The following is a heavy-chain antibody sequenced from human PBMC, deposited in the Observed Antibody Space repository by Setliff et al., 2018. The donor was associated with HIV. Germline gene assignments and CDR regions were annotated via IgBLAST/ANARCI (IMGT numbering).Heavy chain of an antibody. Sequence: GGSLKPSCAASGFTFSSYAMHWVRQAPGKGLEWGAVISYDGSNKYYADSVKGRFTISRDNSKNTLYLQMNSLRAEDTAVYYCARDAGGAGEYFDYWGQGTLVTVSS. D-gene: IGHD7-27*01. J-gene: IGHJ4*02. V-gene: IGHV3-30*04. CDR2: ISYDGSNK. CDR1: GFTFSSYA. CDR3: ARDAGGAGEYFDY.